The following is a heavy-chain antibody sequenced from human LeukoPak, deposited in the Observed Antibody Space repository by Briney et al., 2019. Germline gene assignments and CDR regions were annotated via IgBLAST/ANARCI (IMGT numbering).Heavy chain of an antibody. Sequence: MSSETLSLTCTVSGGSISSYYWNWIRQPPGKGLEWIGYIYYNGSTNYNPSLKSRVTISVDTSKNQFSLELSSVTAADTAVYYCARSVVVTAPLGYWGQGTLLTVSS. CDR2: IYYNGST. J-gene: IGHJ4*02. D-gene: IGHD2-21*02. CDR3: ARSVVVTAPLGY. V-gene: IGHV4-59*08. CDR1: GGSISSYY.